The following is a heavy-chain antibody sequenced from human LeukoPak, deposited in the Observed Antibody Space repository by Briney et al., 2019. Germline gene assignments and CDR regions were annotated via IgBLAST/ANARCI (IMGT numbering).Heavy chain of an antibody. V-gene: IGHV3-21*04. J-gene: IGHJ6*02. CDR3: ARDSLTGSYYYYGMDV. D-gene: IGHD1-14*01. CDR1: GFTFSSYS. CDR2: ISISSSYI. Sequence: GGSLRLSCAASGFTFSSYSMNWVRQAPGKGLEWVSSISISSSYIYYADSVKGRFTISRDNSKNTLYLQMNSLRAEDTAVYYCARDSLTGSYYYYGMDVWGQGTTVTVSS.